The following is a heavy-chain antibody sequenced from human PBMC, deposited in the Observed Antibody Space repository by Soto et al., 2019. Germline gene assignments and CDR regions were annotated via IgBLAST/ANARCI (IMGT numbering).Heavy chain of an antibody. J-gene: IGHJ4*02. CDR1: GFTVSSNY. D-gene: IGHD3-10*01. V-gene: IGHV3-53*01. CDR2: IYSGGST. CDR3: ASLLYRWAYY. Sequence: GGSLRLSWAASGFTVSSNYMSWVRQAPGKGLEWVSVIYSGGSTYYAASVKGRFTISRDNSKNTLYLQMNSLRAEDTAVYYCASLLYRWAYYWGQGTLVTVSS.